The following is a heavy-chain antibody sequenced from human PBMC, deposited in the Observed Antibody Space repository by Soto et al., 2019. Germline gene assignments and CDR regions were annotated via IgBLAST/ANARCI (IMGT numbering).Heavy chain of an antibody. CDR1: GFTFSDYY. CDR3: ARSVVASTRFDP. J-gene: IGHJ5*02. D-gene: IGHD2-15*01. CDR2: ISSRNDYT. V-gene: IGHV3-11*06. Sequence: NPGGSLRLSCAASGFTFSDYYMSWIRHVPGKGLEWVSYISSRNDYTNYADSVKGRFTISRDNAKNSLFLQMNSLRDEDTAVYFCARSVVASTRFDPWGQGTLVTVSS.